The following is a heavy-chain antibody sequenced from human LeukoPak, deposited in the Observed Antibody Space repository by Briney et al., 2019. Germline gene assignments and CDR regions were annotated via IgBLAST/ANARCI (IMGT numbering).Heavy chain of an antibody. Sequence: GGSLRLSCAASGFTFSSYAMSWVRQAPGKGLEWVSVISGSGGSTYHADSVKGRFSISRDASKNTVYLQMNSLRAEDTAVYYCARDGIVGALDYWGQGTLVTVSS. J-gene: IGHJ4*02. CDR2: ISGSGGST. V-gene: IGHV3-23*01. CDR1: GFTFSSYA. D-gene: IGHD1-26*01. CDR3: ARDGIVGALDY.